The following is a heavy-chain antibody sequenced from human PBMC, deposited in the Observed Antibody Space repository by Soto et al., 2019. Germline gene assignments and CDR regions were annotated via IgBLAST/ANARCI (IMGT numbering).Heavy chain of an antibody. CDR3: AASRAYDSSDSAVFHYGRDV. CDR1: GFTVDDYA. CDR2: LSWNGVTI. V-gene: IGHV3-9*01. Sequence: EVQLVESGGDLVQPGRSLRLSCAASGFTVDDYAMLWVLQVPGQGLQCVSGLSWNGVTIGYAASVKGRFTISRDNAKKYLYLQMNGLSPDDTALYYCAASRAYDSSDSAVFHYGRDVWGLGTTVTVSS. D-gene: IGHD3-22*01. J-gene: IGHJ6*02.